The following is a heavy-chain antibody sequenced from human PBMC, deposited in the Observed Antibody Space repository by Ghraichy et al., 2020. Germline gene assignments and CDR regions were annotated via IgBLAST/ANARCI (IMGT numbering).Heavy chain of an antibody. J-gene: IGHJ2*01. CDR2: ISYSGST. CDR1: GGSISSSSYY. Sequence: SETLSLTCTVSGGSISSSSYYWGWIRQPPGKGLEWIGSISYSGSTYYNPSLKSRVTISVDTSKNQFSLKLSSVTAADTAMYYCARRVQLSTRTAMIPNWYFDLWGRGTLVTVSS. V-gene: IGHV4-39*01. CDR3: ARRVQLSTRTAMIPNWYFDL. D-gene: IGHD5-18*01.